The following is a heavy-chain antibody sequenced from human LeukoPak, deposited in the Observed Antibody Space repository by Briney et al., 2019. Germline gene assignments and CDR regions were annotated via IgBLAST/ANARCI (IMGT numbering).Heavy chain of an antibody. V-gene: IGHV3-11*06. CDR2: ISSSNSYT. D-gene: IGHD5-18*01. CDR3: ARPGYSSQGYYYGMDV. CDR1: GFTFSDYY. Sequence: GGSLRLSCAASGFTFSDYYMSWIRQAPGKGLEWVSYISSSNSYTNYADSVKGRFTISRDSAKNTLYLQMNSLRAEDTAVYYCARPGYSSQGYYYGMDVWGQGTTVTVSS. J-gene: IGHJ6*02.